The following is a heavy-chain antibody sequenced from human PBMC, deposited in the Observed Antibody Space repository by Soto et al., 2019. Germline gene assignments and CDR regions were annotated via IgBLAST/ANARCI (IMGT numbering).Heavy chain of an antibody. CDR3: ARGGQYRYFDY. D-gene: IGHD2-2*02. V-gene: IGHV1-18*01. CDR1: GYIFTIFG. J-gene: IGHJ4*02. CDR2: ITAYNGDT. Sequence: ASVKVSCKTSGYIFTIFGISWVRQAPGQGLEWMGWITAYNGDTKYAQKFQGRVTMTTDTATSTAYMELTSLRSDDTAEYYCARGGQYRYFDYWGQGTLVTVSS.